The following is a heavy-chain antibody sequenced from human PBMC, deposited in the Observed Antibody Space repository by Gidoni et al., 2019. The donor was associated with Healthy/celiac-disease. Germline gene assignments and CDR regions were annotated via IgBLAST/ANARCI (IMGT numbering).Heavy chain of an antibody. CDR3: ARHLMGAALPPAFDI. CDR1: GGSISSYY. D-gene: IGHD1-26*01. CDR2: IYYSGST. V-gene: IGHV4-59*08. Sequence: QVQLQESGPGLVKPSETLSLTCTVSGGSISSYYWSWIRQPPGKGLEWIGYIYYSGSTNYNPSLKSRVTISVDTSKNQFSLKLSSVTAADTAVYYCARHLMGAALPPAFDIWGQGTMVTVSS. J-gene: IGHJ3*02.